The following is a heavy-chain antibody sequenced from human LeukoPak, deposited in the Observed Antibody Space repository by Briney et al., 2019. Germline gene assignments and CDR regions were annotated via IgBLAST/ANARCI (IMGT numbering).Heavy chain of an antibody. J-gene: IGHJ4*02. CDR2: IWYDGSNK. CDR3: AKDAGEYSYAMFFDY. D-gene: IGHD5-18*01. V-gene: IGHV3-33*06. Sequence: QPGRSLRLSCAASGFTFSSYGMHWVHQAPGKGLEWVAVIWYDGSNKYYADSVKGRFTISRDNSKNTLYLQMNSLRAEDTAVYYCAKDAGEYSYAMFFDYWGQGTLVTVSS. CDR1: GFTFSSYG.